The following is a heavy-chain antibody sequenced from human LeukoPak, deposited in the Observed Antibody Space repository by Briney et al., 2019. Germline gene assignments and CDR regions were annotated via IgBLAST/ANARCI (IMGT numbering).Heavy chain of an antibody. CDR3: AEPGITMIGGV. V-gene: IGHV3-23*01. J-gene: IGHJ6*04. Sequence: HPGGSLRLSCAASGFTFSNYAMSWVRQAPGKGLGWGSAISGSGDRTYYADSVKRRFTISRDNSKNTLYLQMNSLRAEDTAVYYCAEPGITMIGGVWGKGTTVTISS. CDR2: ISGSGDRT. CDR1: GFTFSNYA. D-gene: IGHD3-10*02.